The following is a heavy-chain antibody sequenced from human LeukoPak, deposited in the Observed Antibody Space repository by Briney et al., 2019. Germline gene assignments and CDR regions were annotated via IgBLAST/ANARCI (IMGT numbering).Heavy chain of an antibody. D-gene: IGHD2-2*01. J-gene: IGHJ5*02. Sequence: SQTLSLTCAISGDSVSSNSVTWNWIRQSPSRGLEWLGRTYYRSTWYNDYAVSVRGRITVNPDTSKNQFSLHLNSVTPEDTAVYYCARRLTQYDCFDPWGQGILVTASS. CDR1: GDSVSSNSVT. CDR3: ARRLTQYDCFDP. V-gene: IGHV6-1*01. CDR2: TYYRSTWYN.